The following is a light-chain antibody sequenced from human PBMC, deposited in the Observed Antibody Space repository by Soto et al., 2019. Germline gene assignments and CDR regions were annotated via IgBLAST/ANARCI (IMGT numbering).Light chain of an antibody. J-gene: IGLJ3*02. V-gene: IGLV3-21*02. CDR2: DDA. CDR1: KIGKKG. Sequence: SYELTQPPSVSVAPGQTARITCGGSKIGKKGVNWYQQRPGQVPLLVVYDDADRPSGIPERISGSTSGHLATLTISGVEAGDEADYYCQVWDTSSLGVFGGGTKLTVL. CDR3: QVWDTSSLGV.